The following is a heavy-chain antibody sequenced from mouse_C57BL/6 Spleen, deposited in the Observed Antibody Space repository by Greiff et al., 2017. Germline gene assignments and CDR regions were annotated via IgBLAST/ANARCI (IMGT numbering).Heavy chain of an antibody. V-gene: IGHV5-16*01. D-gene: IGHD1-1*01. Sequence: EVKVVESEGGLVQPGSSMKLSCTASGFTFSDYYMAWVRQVPEKGLEWVANINYDGSSTYYLDSLKSRFIISRDNAKNILYLQMSSLKSADTATYYCARGEIYYYGSSGFDYWGQGTTLTVSS. CDR1: GFTFSDYY. CDR3: ARGEIYYYGSSGFDY. J-gene: IGHJ2*01. CDR2: INYDGSST.